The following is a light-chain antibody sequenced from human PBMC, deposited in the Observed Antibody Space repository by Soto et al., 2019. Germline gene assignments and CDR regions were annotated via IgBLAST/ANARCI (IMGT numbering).Light chain of an antibody. J-gene: IGKJ5*01. Sequence: DIHLTHNRSLLSAPIGCIVTITCRASHDISTFVAWYQQKPGKAPKLLIYEASTLQSGVPSRFSGSGSGTEFTLTISGLLPEDFAAYNCQQLYNLPFTFGQRTRLEIK. CDR2: EAS. V-gene: IGKV1-9*01. CDR1: HDISTF. CDR3: QQLYNLPFT.